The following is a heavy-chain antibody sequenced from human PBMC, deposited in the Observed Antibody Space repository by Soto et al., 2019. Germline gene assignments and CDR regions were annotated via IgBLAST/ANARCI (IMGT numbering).Heavy chain of an antibody. CDR2: ISGSGGRV. Sequence: EVQLLESGGGMVEPRGSLKLSCAASGFSFGTYVMNWVRQAPGKGLEWVSGISGSGGRVYSADSVKGRFTISRENASDTLYLQMNKLRDEDTGIYFCTRGPRATSAGTGAHWGPGTHVTVSS. CDR3: TRGPRATSAGTGAH. J-gene: IGHJ4*02. CDR1: GFSFGTYV. D-gene: IGHD6-13*01. V-gene: IGHV3-23*01.